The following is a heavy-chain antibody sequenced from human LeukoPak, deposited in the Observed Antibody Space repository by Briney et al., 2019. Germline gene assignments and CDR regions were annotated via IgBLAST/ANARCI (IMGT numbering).Heavy chain of an antibody. J-gene: IGHJ4*02. CDR3: ARDRVIYYDKSGYYAFDY. D-gene: IGHD3-22*01. CDR1: GYTFTGYY. V-gene: IGHV1-2*02. CDR2: INPNSGGT. Sequence: ASVKVSCKASGYTFTGYYMHWVRQAPGQGLEWMGWINPNSGGTEYAQKFQGRVTMTRDTSISTAYMELGRLRSDDTAVYYCARDRVIYYDKSGYYAFDYWGQGTLVTVSS.